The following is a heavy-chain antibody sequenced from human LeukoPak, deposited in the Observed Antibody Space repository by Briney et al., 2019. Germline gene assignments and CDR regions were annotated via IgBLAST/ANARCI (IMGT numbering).Heavy chain of an antibody. J-gene: IGHJ4*02. Sequence: GGSLRLSCAASGFTFSSYAMHWVRQAPGKGLEWVAVISYDGSNKYYADSVKGRFTISRDNSKNTLYLQLNSLRAEDTAVYYCAKGPFDYWGQGTLVTVSS. CDR3: AKGPFDY. CDR2: ISYDGSNK. V-gene: IGHV3-30-3*01. CDR1: GFTFSSYA.